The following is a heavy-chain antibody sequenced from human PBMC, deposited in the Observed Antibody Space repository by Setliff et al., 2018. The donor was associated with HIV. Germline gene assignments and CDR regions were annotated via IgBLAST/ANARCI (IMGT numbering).Heavy chain of an antibody. J-gene: IGHJ3*02. CDR2: IYYSGST. Sequence: SETLSLTCPVSGASISSSGYYWGWIRQPPGKGREWIATIYYSGSTYYNPTLKSRVTISVDTSKNQFALKLRAVTAADTAVYYCASQTDIPPAIVPFDIWGQGTMVTVSS. CDR1: GASISSSGYY. V-gene: IGHV4-39*06. CDR3: ASQTDIPPAIVPFDI. D-gene: IGHD2-2*01.